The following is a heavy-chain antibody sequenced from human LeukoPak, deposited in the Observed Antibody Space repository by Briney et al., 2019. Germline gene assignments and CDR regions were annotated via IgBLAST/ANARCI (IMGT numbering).Heavy chain of an antibody. J-gene: IGHJ4*02. V-gene: IGHV3-48*01. D-gene: IGHD5-12*01. CDR1: GFTFSTYN. CDR2: ISSRSSTI. Sequence: PGGSLRLSCAASGFTFSTYNMNWVRQAPGKGLEWVSFISSRSSTIYYADSVKGRFTISRDNAKNSLYLQMNSLRVEDTAVYYCAREGIVATLVRWGQGTLVTVSS. CDR3: AREGIVATLVR.